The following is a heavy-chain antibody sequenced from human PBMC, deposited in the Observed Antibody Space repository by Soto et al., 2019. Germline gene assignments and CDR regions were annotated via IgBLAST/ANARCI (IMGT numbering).Heavy chain of an antibody. CDR2: IKSKTDGGTT. CDR3: TTFRYYYDSSGYYLWDF. Sequence: GGSLILSCAASGFTFSSAWMNWVRQAPGKGLEWVGRIKSKTDGGTTDYAAPVKGRFTISRDDSKNTLYLQMNSLKTEDTAVYFCTTFRYYYDSSGYYLWDFWGQGTLVTVSS. CDR1: GFTFSSAW. V-gene: IGHV3-15*07. D-gene: IGHD3-22*01. J-gene: IGHJ4*02.